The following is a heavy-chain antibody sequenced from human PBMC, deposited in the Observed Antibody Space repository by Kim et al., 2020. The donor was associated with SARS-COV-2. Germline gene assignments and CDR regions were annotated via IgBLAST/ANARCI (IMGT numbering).Heavy chain of an antibody. CDR3: ARDGRDSGSYPYFDY. CDR1: GFTFSNYW. Sequence: GGSLRLSCAASGFTFSNYWMHWVRQAPGKGLVWVSHINSDESSTSYADSVKGRFTISRDNAKDTLYRQMNSLRAEDTAVYYCARDGRDSGSYPYFDYWGQDSLVTVPS. J-gene: IGHJ4*02. CDR2: INSDESST. D-gene: IGHD3-10*01. V-gene: IGHV3-74*01.